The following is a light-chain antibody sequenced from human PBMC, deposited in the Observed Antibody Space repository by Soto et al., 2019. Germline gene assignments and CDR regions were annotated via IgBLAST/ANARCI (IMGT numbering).Light chain of an antibody. V-gene: IGKV1-33*01. CDR2: DAS. Sequence: DIQMTQSPSSLSASVGDRVTITCQASQDISNYLNWYQQKPGKAPKLLIYDASNLETGVPSRFSGSGSGTDVTVTISSLQPEDIATYYCQQYDNLPPNTFGQGTKREIK. J-gene: IGKJ2*01. CDR1: QDISNY. CDR3: QQYDNLPPNT.